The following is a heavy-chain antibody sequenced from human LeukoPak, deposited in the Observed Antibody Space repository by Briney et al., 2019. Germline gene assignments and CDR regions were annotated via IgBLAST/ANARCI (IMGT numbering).Heavy chain of an antibody. V-gene: IGHV4-30-4*01. CDR3: ASLNYGSGRLDY. J-gene: IGHJ4*02. Sequence: ASETLSLTCTVSGGSISSGDYYWSWIRQPPGKGLEWIGYIYYSGSTYYNPSLKSRVTISVDTSKNQFSLKLSSVTAADTALYYCASLNYGSGRLDYWGQGTLVTVSS. CDR1: GGSISSGDYY. CDR2: IYYSGST. D-gene: IGHD3-10*01.